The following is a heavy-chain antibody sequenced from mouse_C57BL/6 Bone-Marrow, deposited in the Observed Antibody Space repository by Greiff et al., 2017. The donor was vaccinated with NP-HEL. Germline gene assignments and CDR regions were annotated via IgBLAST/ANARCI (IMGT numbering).Heavy chain of an antibody. CDR3: ARQGGSYAMDY. V-gene: IGHV5-9*01. CDR2: ISGGGGNT. Sequence: EVKLVESGGGLVKPGGSLKLSCAASGFTFSSYTMSWVRQTPEKRLEWVATISGGGGNTYYPGSVKGRFTLSRDNATNTLYLQLSSLRSEDTALDYCARQGGSYAMDYWGQGTSVTVSS. J-gene: IGHJ4*01. CDR1: GFTFSSYT.